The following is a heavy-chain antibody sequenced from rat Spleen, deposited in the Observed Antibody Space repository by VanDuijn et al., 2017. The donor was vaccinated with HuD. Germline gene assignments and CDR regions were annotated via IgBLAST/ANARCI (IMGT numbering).Heavy chain of an antibody. CDR2: MRYNGDT. Sequence: QVQLKESGPGLVQPSQTLSLTCTVSGFSLTSYNVHWVRQPPGKGLEWMGRMRYNGDTSYNSALKSRLSISRDSSKNQVFLKMNSLQTDDTGTYYCTREDFSHFAYWGQGTLVTVSS. CDR1: GFSLTSYN. CDR3: TREDFSHFAY. J-gene: IGHJ3*01. V-gene: IGHV2-63*01.